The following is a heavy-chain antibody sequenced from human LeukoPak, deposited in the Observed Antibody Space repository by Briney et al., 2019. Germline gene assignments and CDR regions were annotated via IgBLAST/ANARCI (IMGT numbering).Heavy chain of an antibody. V-gene: IGHV3-7*02. CDR3: VRGRYCGGDCY. Sequence: GGSLRLSCAASGFTFSSYWMSWVRQTPGKGLEWVANIKQDESEKYYVDSVKGRFTISRDNAKNTVFLQMNSLKAEDTAVYYCVRGRYCGGDCYWGQGTLVTVSS. D-gene: IGHD2-21*02. CDR1: GFTFSSYW. J-gene: IGHJ4*02. CDR2: IKQDESEK.